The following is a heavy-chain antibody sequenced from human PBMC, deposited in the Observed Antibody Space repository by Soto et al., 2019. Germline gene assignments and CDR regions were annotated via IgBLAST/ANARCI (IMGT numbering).Heavy chain of an antibody. CDR3: ARVPDY. CDR1: GVSISRGVYS. J-gene: IGHJ4*02. Sequence: SETLSLTCDVSGVSISRGVYSWSWIRQPPGKGLEWIGYMYYSGSTYYNPSLKSRVTISIDRSKNQFSLKLSSVTAADTAVYYCARVPDYWGQGILVTVSS. CDR2: MYYSGST. D-gene: IGHD2-2*01. V-gene: IGHV4-30-2*01.